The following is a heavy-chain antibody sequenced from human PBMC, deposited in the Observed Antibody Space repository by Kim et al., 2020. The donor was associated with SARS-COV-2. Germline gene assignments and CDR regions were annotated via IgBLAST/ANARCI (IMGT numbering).Heavy chain of an antibody. V-gene: IGHV1-46*01. CDR3: ARGGYPLVVVAGTDPFD. D-gene: IGHD2-15*01. CDR2: INHSVGTS. Sequence: ASVNVCCKASGYSFSSYYINWVRQAPGQGLEWMGIINHSVGTSRYAQKFQGRVTMTRDTSTSTVYMELSSIRSEYTAVYYCARGGYPLVVVAGTDPFD. J-gene: IGHJ3*01. CDR1: GYSFSSYY.